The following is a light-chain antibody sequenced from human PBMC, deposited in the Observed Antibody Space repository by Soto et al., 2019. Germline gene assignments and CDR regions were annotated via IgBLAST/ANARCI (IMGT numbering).Light chain of an antibody. J-gene: IGKJ1*01. CDR2: GAP. CDR3: QQYNNWPPWT. Sequence: EIVMTQSPATLSVSPGERATLSCRASQSVSSNLAWYQQRPGQAPRRLIYGAPSRATGIPARFSGSGSGTEFTLTISSLQSEDFAGYYCQQYNNWPPWTFGQGTKVDIK. CDR1: QSVSSN. V-gene: IGKV3-15*01.